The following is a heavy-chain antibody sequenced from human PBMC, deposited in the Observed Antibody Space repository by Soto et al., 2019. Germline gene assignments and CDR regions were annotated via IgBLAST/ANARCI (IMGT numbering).Heavy chain of an antibody. CDR1: GFTFSSYG. CDR3: ARDGNWNYVGSFDY. CDR2: IWYDGSNK. J-gene: IGHJ4*02. Sequence: QVQLVESGGGVVQPGRSLRLSCAASGFTFSSYGMHWVRQAPCKGLEWVAVIWYDGSNKYYADSVKGRFTISRDNSKNTLYLQMNSLRAEDTAVYYCARDGNWNYVGSFDYWGQGTLVPVSS. D-gene: IGHD1-7*01. V-gene: IGHV3-33*01.